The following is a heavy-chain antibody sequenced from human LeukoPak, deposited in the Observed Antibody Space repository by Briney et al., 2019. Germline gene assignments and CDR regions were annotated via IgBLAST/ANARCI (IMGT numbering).Heavy chain of an antibody. CDR3: ARLYRMTGYGSGNERYFDY. J-gene: IGHJ4*02. CDR2: IYPGDSDT. D-gene: IGHD3-10*01. CDR1: GYSFTSYW. V-gene: IGHV5-51*01. Sequence: NSGESLKISCKGSGYSFTSYWIGWVRQMPGKGLEWMGIIYPGDSDTRYSPSFQGQVTISADKSISTAYLQWSSLKASDTAMYYCARLYRMTGYGSGNERYFDYWGQGTLVTVSS.